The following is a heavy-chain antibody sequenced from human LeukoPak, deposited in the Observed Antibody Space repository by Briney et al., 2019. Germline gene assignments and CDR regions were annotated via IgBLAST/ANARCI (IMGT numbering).Heavy chain of an antibody. CDR2: INPNSGGT. Sequence: ASVKVSCKASGYTFTGYYMHWVRQAPGQGLEWMGWINPNSGGTNYAQKFQGRVTMTRDTSISTAYMELSRLRSDDTAVYYCATPYDILTGYYYWGQGTLVTVSS. CDR3: ATPYDILTGYYY. CDR1: GYTFTGYY. V-gene: IGHV1-2*02. D-gene: IGHD3-9*01. J-gene: IGHJ4*02.